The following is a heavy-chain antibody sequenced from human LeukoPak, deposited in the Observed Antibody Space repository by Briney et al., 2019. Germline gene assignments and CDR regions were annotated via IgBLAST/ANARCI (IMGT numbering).Heavy chain of an antibody. CDR2: IYYSGST. CDR1: GGSISSYY. J-gene: IGHJ6*02. CDR3: ASTNYGDYYYYGMDV. D-gene: IGHD4-17*01. V-gene: IGHV4-59*01. Sequence: SETLSLTCTVSGGSISSYYWSWIRQPPGKGLEWLGYIYYSGSTNYTPSLKSRITISVDTSRNQFSLKLNSVTAADTAVYYCASTNYGDYYYYGMDVWGQGTTVTVSS.